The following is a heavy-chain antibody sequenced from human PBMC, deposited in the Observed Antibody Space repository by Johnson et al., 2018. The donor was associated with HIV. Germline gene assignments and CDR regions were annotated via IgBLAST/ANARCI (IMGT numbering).Heavy chain of an antibody. D-gene: IGHD7-27*01. CDR2: ISGRGGST. V-gene: IGHV3-23*04. J-gene: IGHJ3*02. CDR1: GFSFSIYA. Sequence: VQLVESGGGLIQPGGSLRLSCAASGFSFSIYAMSWVRQAPGKGLEWVSGISGRGGSTYYADSVKGRFTISRDNSKNTLYLQMNSLRAEDTAVYYCARERGLGHAFDIWGQGTMVTVSS. CDR3: ARERGLGHAFDI.